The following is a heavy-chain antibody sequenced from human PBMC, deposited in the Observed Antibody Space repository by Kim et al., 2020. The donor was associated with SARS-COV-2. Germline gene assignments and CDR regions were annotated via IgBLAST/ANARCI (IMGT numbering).Heavy chain of an antibody. CDR1: GFTFSSYA. V-gene: IGHV3-30*04. Sequence: GGSLRLSCAASGFTFSSYAMHWVRQAPGKGLEWVAVISYDGSNKYYADSVKGRFTISRDNSKNTLYLQMNSLRAEDTAVYYCARDSDDYGDYPDYWGQGTLVTVSS. J-gene: IGHJ4*02. D-gene: IGHD4-17*01. CDR2: ISYDGSNK. CDR3: ARDSDDYGDYPDY.